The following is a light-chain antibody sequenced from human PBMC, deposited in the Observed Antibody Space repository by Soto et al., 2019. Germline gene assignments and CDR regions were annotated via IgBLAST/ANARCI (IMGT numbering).Light chain of an antibody. CDR3: QQYNNWPLIT. J-gene: IGKJ5*01. CDR2: GAS. V-gene: IGKV3-15*01. Sequence: ETVMTQCPATLAAAPAERAGLACSASQSVSSNLAWYQQNPGQAPRLLIYGASTRATGVPDRFSGSGSGTEFALTISSLQSEDFAVYYCQQYNNWPLITFGQGTRLEI. CDR1: QSVSSN.